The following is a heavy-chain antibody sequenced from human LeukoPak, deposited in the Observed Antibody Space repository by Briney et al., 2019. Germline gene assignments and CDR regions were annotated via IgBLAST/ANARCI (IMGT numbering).Heavy chain of an antibody. CDR3: AKDPLTTYYYGSGSPDNWFDP. CDR1: GFTFSSYS. CDR2: ISGSGGST. J-gene: IGHJ5*02. D-gene: IGHD3-10*01. V-gene: IGHV3-23*01. Sequence: PGGSLRLSCAASGFTFSSYSMNWVRQAPGKGLEWVSAISGSGGSTYYADSVKGRFTISRDNSKNTLYLQMNSLRAEDTAVYYCAKDPLTTYYYGSGSPDNWFDPWGQGTLVTVSS.